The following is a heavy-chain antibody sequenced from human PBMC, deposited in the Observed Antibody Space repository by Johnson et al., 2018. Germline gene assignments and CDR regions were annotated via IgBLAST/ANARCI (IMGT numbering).Heavy chain of an antibody. Sequence: VQLQESGAGVKKPGESLKISCKGSGYSFTSYWIGWVRQMPGKGLEWMGIIYPGDSDTRYSPSFQGQVTISADKSISTAYLQWSSLKASDTAMYYWAGPRLWFGEGSAGFDIWGQGTMVTVSS. CDR2: IYPGDSDT. CDR3: AGPRLWFGEGSAGFDI. CDR1: GYSFTSYW. V-gene: IGHV5-51*03. D-gene: IGHD3-10*01. J-gene: IGHJ3*02.